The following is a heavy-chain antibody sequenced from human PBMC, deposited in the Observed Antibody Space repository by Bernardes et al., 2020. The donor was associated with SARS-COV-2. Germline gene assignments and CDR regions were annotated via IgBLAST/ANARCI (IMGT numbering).Heavy chain of an antibody. J-gene: IGHJ4*02. D-gene: IGHD1-1*01. CDR3: AREGVGTYTNCPFDH. V-gene: IGHV3-11*05. CDR1: GFTFSDYH. Sequence: VGSLSLSCAASGFTFSDYHMNWIRQAPGKGLEWVSYLSSRSRYSNHADSVTGRFTISKDNAKTSLYLQMNSLRADDTAVYYCAREGVGTYTNCPFDHWGQGTLVSVSS. CDR2: LSSRSRYS.